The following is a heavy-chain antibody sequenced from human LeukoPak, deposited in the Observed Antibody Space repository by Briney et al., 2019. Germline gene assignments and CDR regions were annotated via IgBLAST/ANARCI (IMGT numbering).Heavy chain of an antibody. CDR1: GFTFSAYN. J-gene: IGHJ3*02. V-gene: IGHV3-48*02. Sequence: AGGSLRLSCAASGFTFSAYNMNWVRQAPGKGLEWLSYITISSNVIYYADSVKGQFTISRDNAKSSLYLQMSSLRDEDTAVYYCARDNSDYIFDIWGQGTMVTVSS. D-gene: IGHD4-11*01. CDR2: ITISSNVI. CDR3: ARDNSDYIFDI.